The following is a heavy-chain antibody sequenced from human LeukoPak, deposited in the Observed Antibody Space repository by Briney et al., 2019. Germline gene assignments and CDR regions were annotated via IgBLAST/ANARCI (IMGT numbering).Heavy chain of an antibody. CDR3: AKVGGYSYGPFDY. D-gene: IGHD5-18*01. CDR2: ISGSGGST. V-gene: IGHV3-23*01. CDR1: GFTFSSYA. J-gene: IGHJ4*02. Sequence: GGSLRLSCAASGFTFSSYAMSWVRQAPGKGLEWVSAISGSGGSTYYADSVKGRFTTSRDNSKNTLYLHMNSLRAEDTAVYYCAKVGGYSYGPFDYWGQGPLVTVSS.